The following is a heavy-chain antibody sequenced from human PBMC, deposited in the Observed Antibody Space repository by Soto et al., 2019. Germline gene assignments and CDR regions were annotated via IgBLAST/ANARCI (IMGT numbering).Heavy chain of an antibody. CDR1: GYTFTSYS. D-gene: IGHD4-17*01. CDR3: ASRHYGDFDYGLDV. V-gene: IGHV1-3*01. Sequence: QVHLVQSGAEVEKPGASVKVSCKASGYTFTSYSIHWVRQAPGQRLEWMGWINAVNGNTKYSQKFQDRVTFTRDTSASTAYMELSSLRSEDTAVYYCASRHYGDFDYGLDVWGQGTTVTVSS. CDR2: INAVNGNT. J-gene: IGHJ6*02.